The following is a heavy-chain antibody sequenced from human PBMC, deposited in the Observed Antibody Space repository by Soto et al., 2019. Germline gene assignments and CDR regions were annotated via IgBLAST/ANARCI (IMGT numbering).Heavy chain of an antibody. CDR2: ISSSSSTI. CDR1: GFTFSSYS. D-gene: IGHD6-13*01. Sequence: PGGSLRLSCAASGFTFSSYSMNWVRQAPGKGLEWVSYISSSSSTIYYADSVKGRFTISRDNAKNSLYLQMNSLRDEDTAVYYCARDNRQLYSGSWYLRDPREDTLYNWFGPWGQGTLVTVSS. CDR3: ARDNRQLYSGSWYLRDPREDTLYNWFGP. V-gene: IGHV3-48*02. J-gene: IGHJ5*02.